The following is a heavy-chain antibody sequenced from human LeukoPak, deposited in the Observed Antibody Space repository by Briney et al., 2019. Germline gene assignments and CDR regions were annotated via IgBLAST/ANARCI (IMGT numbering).Heavy chain of an antibody. V-gene: IGHV4-59*12. J-gene: IGHJ4*02. Sequence: SETLSLTCSVSGGSISGYYWSWIRQPPGKGLEWIGYIYYSGSTDYNPSLKSRVTMSVDTSKNQFSLKLSSVTAADTAVYYCARDSGYASPNFDYWGQGTLVTVSS. CDR1: GGSISGYY. CDR3: ARDSGYASPNFDY. CDR2: IYYSGST. D-gene: IGHD2-2*01.